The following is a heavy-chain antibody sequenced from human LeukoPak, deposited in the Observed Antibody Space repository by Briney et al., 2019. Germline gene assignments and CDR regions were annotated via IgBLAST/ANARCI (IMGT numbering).Heavy chain of an antibody. J-gene: IGHJ4*02. CDR2: IYTGGST. CDR1: GDSFSSYF. CDR3: ALEFYDFWSGYYTIY. D-gene: IGHD3-3*01. V-gene: IGHV4-4*07. Sequence: PSETLSLTCNVSGDSFSSYFWTWIRQPAGKGLEWIGRIYTGGSTNYNPSLKSRVTMSVDTSKNHFSLMLSSVTAAHTAVYYCALEFYDFWSGYYTIYRGQGTLVTVSA.